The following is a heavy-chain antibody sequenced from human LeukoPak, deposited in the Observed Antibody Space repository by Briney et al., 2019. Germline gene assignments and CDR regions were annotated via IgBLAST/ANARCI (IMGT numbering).Heavy chain of an antibody. CDR2: FDPEDGEA. V-gene: IGHV1-24*01. Sequence: ASVTVSCKVSGYTLTELSMHWVRQAPGKGLEWMGGFDPEDGEAIYAQKFQGRVTMTEDTSTDTAYMELSSLRSEDTAVYYCATPEVGAPWDFDYWGQGTLVTVSS. CDR1: GYTLTELS. J-gene: IGHJ4*02. CDR3: ATPEVGAPWDFDY. D-gene: IGHD1-26*01.